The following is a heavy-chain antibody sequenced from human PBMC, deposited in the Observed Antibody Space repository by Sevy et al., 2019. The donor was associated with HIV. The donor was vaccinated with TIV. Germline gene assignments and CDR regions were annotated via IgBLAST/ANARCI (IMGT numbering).Heavy chain of an antibody. J-gene: IGHJ5*02. D-gene: IGHD3-3*01. Sequence: GGSLRLSCAASGFTFRSYSMNWVRQAPGKGLEWVAVIWYDGSYEYYADSVKGRFTISRDNAKSTLYLQMNRLRAEDTAVYYCAKTFAIFGVLMSPDFDPWGQGTLVTVSS. V-gene: IGHV3-33*06. CDR1: GFTFRSYS. CDR2: IWYDGSYE. CDR3: AKTFAIFGVLMSPDFDP.